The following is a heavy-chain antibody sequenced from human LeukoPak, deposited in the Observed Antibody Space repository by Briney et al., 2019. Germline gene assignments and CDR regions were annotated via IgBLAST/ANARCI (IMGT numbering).Heavy chain of an antibody. J-gene: IGHJ5*02. CDR1: GYTFTSYG. Sequence: ASVKVSCKASGYTFTSYGISWVRQAPGQGLEWMGWISAYNGNTNYAQKLQGRVTMTTDTSTSTAYMELRSLRSDDTAVYYRARDLASREWNMVPNWFDPWGQGTLVTVSS. V-gene: IGHV1-18*01. CDR3: ARDLASREWNMVPNWFDP. CDR2: ISAYNGNT. D-gene: IGHD2/OR15-2a*01.